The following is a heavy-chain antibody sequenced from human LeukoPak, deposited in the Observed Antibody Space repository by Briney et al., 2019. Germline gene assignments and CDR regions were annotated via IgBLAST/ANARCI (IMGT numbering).Heavy chain of an antibody. CDR1: GDSVSSNSAA. V-gene: IGHV6-1*01. D-gene: IGHD2-21*02. Sequence: SQTLSLTCVISGDSVSSNSAAWNWIRQCPSRGLEWLGRTYYRSKWYNDYAVSVKSRMTINADTSKNQFSLQLNSVTPEDTAVYYCARAGGDSWYFDYWGQGTLVTVSS. J-gene: IGHJ4*02. CDR2: TYYRSKWYN. CDR3: ARAGGDSWYFDY.